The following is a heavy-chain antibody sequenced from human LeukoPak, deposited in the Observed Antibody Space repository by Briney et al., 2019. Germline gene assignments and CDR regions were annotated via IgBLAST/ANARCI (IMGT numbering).Heavy chain of an antibody. J-gene: IGHJ4*02. V-gene: IGHV3-21*01. D-gene: IGHD3-3*01. CDR1: GFTFSSYS. Sequence: GGSLRLSCAASGFTFSSYSMNWVRQAPGKGPEWVSSISSSSSYIYYADSVKGRFTISRDNAKNSLYLQMNSLRAEDTAVYYCARVPDITIFGVVSDYWGQGTLVTVSS. CDR3: ARVPDITIFGVVSDY. CDR2: ISSSSSYI.